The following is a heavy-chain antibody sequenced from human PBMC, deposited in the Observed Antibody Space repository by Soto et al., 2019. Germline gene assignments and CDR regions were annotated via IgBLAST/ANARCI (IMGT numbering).Heavy chain of an antibody. J-gene: IGHJ4*02. CDR1: GGSIPSDNYC. CDR3: ARDGDYFGSGSPPLLSK. D-gene: IGHD3-10*01. V-gene: IGHV4-31*03. Sequence: QVQLQEPGPGLVMPSQTLSLTCTVSGGSIPSDNYCWTWIRQQPVQGLEWMGHISYSGSTSYNPSLKSRVTISRDTSKNQSSLKLTSVTAADTAVYYCARDGDYFGSGSPPLLSKWGQGTLVTVSS. CDR2: ISYSGST.